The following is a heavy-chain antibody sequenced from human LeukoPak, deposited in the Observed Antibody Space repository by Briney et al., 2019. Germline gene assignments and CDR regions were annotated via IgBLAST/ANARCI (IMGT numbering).Heavy chain of an antibody. CDR1: GFTFSSYA. D-gene: IGHD3-22*01. J-gene: IGHJ4*02. V-gene: IGHV3-23*01. Sequence: GGSLRLSCAASGFTFSSYAMSWVRQAPGKGLEWVSAISGSGGSTYYADSVKGRFTISRDNSKNTLYLQMNSLRAEDTAVYYCAEDRRTNYYDSSRVFDYWGQGTLVTVSS. CDR2: ISGSGGST. CDR3: AEDRRTNYYDSSRVFDY.